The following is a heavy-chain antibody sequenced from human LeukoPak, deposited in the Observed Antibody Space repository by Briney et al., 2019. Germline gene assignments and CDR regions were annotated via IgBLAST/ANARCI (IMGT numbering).Heavy chain of an antibody. D-gene: IGHD2-21*01. V-gene: IGHV1-24*01. CDR2: FDPEDGET. J-gene: IGHJ3*02. CDR3: AHIREDAFDI. Sequence: GASVKVSCEVFGYTLTELSMHWVRQAPGEGLEWMGGFDPEDGETIYAQKFQGRVTMTEDTSTDTAYMELSSLRSEDTAVYYCAHIREDAFDIWGQGTMVTVSS. CDR1: GYTLTELS.